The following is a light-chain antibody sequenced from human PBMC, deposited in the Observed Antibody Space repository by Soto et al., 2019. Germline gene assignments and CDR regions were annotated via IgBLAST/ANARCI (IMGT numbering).Light chain of an antibody. CDR3: QQHGSSPPIT. CDR1: QIVSSSY. CDR2: GAS. V-gene: IGKV3-20*01. Sequence: EIVLTQSPGTLSLFPGEIATLSCRTSQIVSSSYLAWYQQKPGQAPRLLIYGASTRATGIPDRFSGSGSGTDFTLTISRLEPEDFEVYYCQQHGSSPPITFGQWTRLEIK. J-gene: IGKJ5*01.